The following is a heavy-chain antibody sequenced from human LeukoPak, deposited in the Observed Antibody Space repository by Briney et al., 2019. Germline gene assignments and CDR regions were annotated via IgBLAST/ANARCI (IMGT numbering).Heavy chain of an antibody. J-gene: IGHJ4*02. CDR3: ARDYYYDSSGFYLY. D-gene: IGHD3-22*01. CDR2: ISSSSTYI. V-gene: IGHV3-21*01. CDR1: GFTFSSYT. Sequence: KPGGSLRLSCAASGFTFSSYTMNWVRQAPGKGLEWVSSISSSSTYIHYADSVKGRFTISRDNAKNSLYLQMSSLRAEETAVYYCARDYYYDSSGFYLYWGQGTLVTVSS.